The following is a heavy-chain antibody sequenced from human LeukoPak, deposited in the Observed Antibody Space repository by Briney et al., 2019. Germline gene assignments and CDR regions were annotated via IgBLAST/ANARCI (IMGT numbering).Heavy chain of an antibody. J-gene: IGHJ4*02. D-gene: IGHD6-19*01. Sequence: SVKVSCKASGGTFSSYAISWVRQAPGQGLEWVGGIIPIFGTANYAQKFQGRVTITADKSTSTAYMELSSLRSEDTAVYYCARDRPRIAVAGTIGPFDYWGQGTLVTVSS. CDR1: GGTFSSYA. V-gene: IGHV1-69*06. CDR2: IIPIFGTA. CDR3: ARDRPRIAVAGTIGPFDY.